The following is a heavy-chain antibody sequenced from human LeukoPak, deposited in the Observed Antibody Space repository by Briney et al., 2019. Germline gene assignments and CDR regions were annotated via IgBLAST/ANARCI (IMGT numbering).Heavy chain of an antibody. CDR1: GYTFTGYY. D-gene: IGHD6-19*01. V-gene: IGHV1-2*02. CDR2: INPNSGGT. Sequence: ASVKVSCKASGYTFTGYYMHWVRQAPGQGLEWMGWINPNSGGTNYAQEFQGRVTMTRDTSISTAYMELSRLRSDDTAVYYCARGHRYSSAQGDYWGQGTLVTVSS. J-gene: IGHJ4*02. CDR3: ARGHRYSSAQGDY.